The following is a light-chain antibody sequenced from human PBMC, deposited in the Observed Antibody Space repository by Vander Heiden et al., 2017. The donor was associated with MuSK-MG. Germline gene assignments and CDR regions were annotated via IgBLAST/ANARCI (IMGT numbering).Light chain of an antibody. CDR2: GKN. CDR3: NSRDSSGNHWV. J-gene: IGLJ3*02. V-gene: IGLV3-19*01. CDR1: SLRSYY. Sequence: SSELTQDPAVSVALGQTVRITCQGDSLRSYYASWYQQKTGQAPVVVIYGKNNRTSGIPDRFSGSSSGNTASLTITGAQAEEEADYYCNSRDSSGNHWVFGGGTKLTVL.